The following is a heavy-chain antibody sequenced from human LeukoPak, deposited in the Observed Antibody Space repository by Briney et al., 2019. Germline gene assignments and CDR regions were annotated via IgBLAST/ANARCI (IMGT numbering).Heavy chain of an antibody. J-gene: IGHJ5*02. CDR2: INHSGST. Sequence: SETLSLTCAVYGVSFSGYYWSWIRQPPGKGLEWIGEINHSGSTNYNPSLKSRVTISVDTSKNQFSLKLSSVTAADTAVYYCARGPPYYYGSGSYKQYWFDPWGQGTLVTVSS. CDR1: GVSFSGYY. CDR3: ARGPPYYYGSGSYKQYWFDP. D-gene: IGHD3-10*01. V-gene: IGHV4-34*01.